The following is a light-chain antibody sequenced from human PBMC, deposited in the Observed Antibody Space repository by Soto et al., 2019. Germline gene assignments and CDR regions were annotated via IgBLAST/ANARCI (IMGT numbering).Light chain of an antibody. CDR3: SSYSGTNNYV. CDR2: EVT. CDR1: SSDVGGYNF. J-gene: IGLJ1*01. Sequence: QSVLTQPPSASGSPGQSVTISCTGTSSDVGGYNFVSWYQQHPGKAPTLIIYEVTKRPSGVPDRFSGSKSGNTASLTVSGLQAEDEADYYCSSYSGTNNYVFGTGTKATV. V-gene: IGLV2-8*01.